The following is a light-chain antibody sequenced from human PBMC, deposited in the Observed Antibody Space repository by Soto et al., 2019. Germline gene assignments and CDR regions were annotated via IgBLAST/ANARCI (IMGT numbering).Light chain of an antibody. V-gene: IGKV3-20*01. CDR2: GAS. CDR3: HQCDGSPRLT. J-gene: IGKJ4*01. CDR1: QSVSSSY. Sequence: EIVLTQYPGTLSLSPGERATLSCRASQSVSSSYLAWYQQKPGQAPRLLIYGASSRATGIPDRFSGSGSGTDFTLTISRPEPEDCAVYYCHQCDGSPRLTCGGGTKLEIK.